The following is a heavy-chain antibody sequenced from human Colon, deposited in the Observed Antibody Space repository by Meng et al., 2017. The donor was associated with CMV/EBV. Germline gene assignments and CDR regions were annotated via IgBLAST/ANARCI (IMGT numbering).Heavy chain of an antibody. CDR3: ARDLHSGGWVCQWDY. V-gene: IGHV1-18*01. CDR1: GYSFSTYD. CDR2: VSTSNGNT. Sequence: SGYSFSTYDIAWVRQAPGQGLEWIGRVSTSNGNTYYAQNFQDRVTMTTDTSTKTAYLELRSLRHDDTAMYYCARDLHSGGWVCQWDYWGQGTLVTVSS. J-gene: IGHJ4*02. D-gene: IGHD6-19*01.